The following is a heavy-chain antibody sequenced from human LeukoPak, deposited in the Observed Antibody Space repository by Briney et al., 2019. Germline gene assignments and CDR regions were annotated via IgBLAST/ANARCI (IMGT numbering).Heavy chain of an antibody. V-gene: IGHV3-64D*09. D-gene: IGHD6-19*01. CDR3: VKDLSGWYSFDY. Sequence: GGSLRLSCSASGLTFSSCAMHWVRQAPGMGLEYVSGINDHGDTTHYGDSVRGRVTISRDDSKNTVHLQMSSLRAEDTAVYYCVKDLSGWYSFDYWGQGTLVTVSS. CDR2: INDHGDTT. J-gene: IGHJ4*02. CDR1: GLTFSSCA.